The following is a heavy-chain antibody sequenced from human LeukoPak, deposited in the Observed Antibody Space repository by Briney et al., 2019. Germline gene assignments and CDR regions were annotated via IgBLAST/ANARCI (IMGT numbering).Heavy chain of an antibody. CDR1: GFTVSSNY. D-gene: IGHD3-22*01. Sequence: PGGSLRLSCAASGFTVSSNYMSWVRQAPGKGLEWVSVIYSGGSTYYADSVKGRFTISRDNSKNTLYLQMNSLRAEDTAVYYCARSWGYYYDSSGYYAGTHLDYWGQGTLVTVSS. CDR2: IYSGGST. CDR3: ARSWGYYYDSSGYYAGTHLDY. V-gene: IGHV3-53*01. J-gene: IGHJ4*02.